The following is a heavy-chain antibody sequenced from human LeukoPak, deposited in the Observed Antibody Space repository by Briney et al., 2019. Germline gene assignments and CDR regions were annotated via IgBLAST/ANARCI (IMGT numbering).Heavy chain of an antibody. Sequence: GGSLRLSCAASGFTFSSYEMNWVRQAPGKGLEWVSYISSSGSTIYYADPVKGRFTISRDNAKNSLYLQMNSLRAEDTAVYYCARVGREAVDYWGQGTLVTVSS. CDR2: ISSSGSTI. CDR3: ARVGREAVDY. V-gene: IGHV3-48*03. CDR1: GFTFSSYE. J-gene: IGHJ4*02. D-gene: IGHD1-26*01.